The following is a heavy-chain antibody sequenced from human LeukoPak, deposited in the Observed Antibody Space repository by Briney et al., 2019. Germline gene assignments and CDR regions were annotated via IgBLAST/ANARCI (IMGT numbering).Heavy chain of an antibody. CDR3: ARVRAYYYDSSGYSRWFDP. J-gene: IGHJ5*02. Sequence: SETLSLTCAVYGGSFSGYYWSWIRQPPGKGLEWIGEINHSGSTNYNPSLKSRVTISVDTSKNQFSLKLSSVIAADTAVYYCARVRAYYYDSSGYSRWFDPWGQGTLVTVSS. CDR1: GGSFSGYY. CDR2: INHSGST. V-gene: IGHV4-34*01. D-gene: IGHD3-22*01.